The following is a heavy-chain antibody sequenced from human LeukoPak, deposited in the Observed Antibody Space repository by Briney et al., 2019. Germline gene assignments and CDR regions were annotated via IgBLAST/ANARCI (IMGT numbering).Heavy chain of an antibody. CDR3: ARLGGSQLLSRDYYYVDV. J-gene: IGHJ6*03. Sequence: SETLSLTCTVSGGSISSSSYYWGWIRQPPGKGLEWIGSIYYSGSTYYNPSLKSRVTISVDTSKNQFSLKLSSVTAADTAVYYCARLGGSQLLSRDYYYVDVWGKGTTVTVSS. CDR2: IYYSGST. CDR1: GGSISSSSYY. D-gene: IGHD2-2*01. V-gene: IGHV4-39*07.